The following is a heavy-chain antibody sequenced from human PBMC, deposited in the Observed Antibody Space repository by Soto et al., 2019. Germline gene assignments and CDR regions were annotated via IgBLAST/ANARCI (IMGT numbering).Heavy chain of an antibody. V-gene: IGHV4-31*03. CDR3: ARVVWGVGELPFFDN. Sequence: QVPLQESGPGLVTPSQALSLTCTVSGGSITTDGFYWSWIRQHPGQGLEWIGYIYYRGSLYYNPSLKSRATISLDTSENQFSLRLTSVTAADTAVYYCARVVWGVGELPFFDNWGQGTLVTVSS. CDR2: IYYRGSL. D-gene: IGHD3-10*01. CDR1: GGSITTDGFY. J-gene: IGHJ4*02.